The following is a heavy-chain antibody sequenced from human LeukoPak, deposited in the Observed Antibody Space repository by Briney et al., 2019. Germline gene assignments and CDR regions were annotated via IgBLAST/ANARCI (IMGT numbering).Heavy chain of an antibody. CDR3: ARAVITMVRGVIIGWFDP. CDR2: IKQDGSEK. CDR1: GFTFSSYW. Sequence: GGSLRLSCAASGFTFSSYWMSWVRQAPGKGLGWVANIKQDGSEKYYVDSVKGRFTISRDNAKNSLYLQMNSLRAEDTAVYYCARAVITMVRGVIIGWFDPWGQGTLVTVSS. J-gene: IGHJ5*02. D-gene: IGHD3-10*01. V-gene: IGHV3-7*01.